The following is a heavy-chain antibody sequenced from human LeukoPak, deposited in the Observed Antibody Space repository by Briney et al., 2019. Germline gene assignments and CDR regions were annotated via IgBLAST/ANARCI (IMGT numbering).Heavy chain of an antibody. CDR1: GGSISSSSYY. J-gene: IGHJ3*02. CDR3: ARHAHYYDTSGYYYGDAFDI. CDR2: IYHSGST. V-gene: IGHV4-39*01. Sequence: SETPSLTCTVSGGSISSSSYYWGWIRQPPGKGLEWIGSIYHSGSTYYNPSLKSRVNISVDTSKNQFSLKLSSVTAADTTVYYCARHAHYYDTSGYYYGDAFDIWGQGTMVTVSS. D-gene: IGHD3-22*01.